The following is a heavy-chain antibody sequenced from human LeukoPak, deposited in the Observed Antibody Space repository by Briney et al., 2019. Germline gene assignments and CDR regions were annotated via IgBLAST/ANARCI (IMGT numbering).Heavy chain of an antibody. CDR2: INTNSGGT. CDR1: GYTFTGYY. Sequence: GASVTVSCKASGYTFTGYYMHWVRQAPGKGLEWMGWINTNSGGTNYAQTFKGRVTMTMATSTSTAYIELSRLRDDDTAVYSCARDQRLWWSRGVYYFDYWGQGTLVTVSS. J-gene: IGHJ4*02. V-gene: IGHV1-2*02. D-gene: IGHD2-21*01. CDR3: ARDQRLWWSRGVYYFDY.